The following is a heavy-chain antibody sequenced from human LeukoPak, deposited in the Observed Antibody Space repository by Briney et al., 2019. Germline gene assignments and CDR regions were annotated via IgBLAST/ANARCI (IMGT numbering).Heavy chain of an antibody. CDR2: IYYSGST. CDR3: AREYYGSGSYVIDY. D-gene: IGHD3-10*01. J-gene: IGHJ4*02. CDR1: GGCISSYY. V-gene: IGHV4-59*01. Sequence: SETLSLTCTVSGGCISSYYWSWIRQPPGKGLEWIGDIYYSGSTNYNPSLKSRVTISADTSKNQFSLKLSSVTAADMAVYYCAREYYGSGSYVIDYWGQGTLVTVSS.